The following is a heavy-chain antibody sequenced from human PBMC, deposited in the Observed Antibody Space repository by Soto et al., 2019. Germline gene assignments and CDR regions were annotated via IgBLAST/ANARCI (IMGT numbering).Heavy chain of an antibody. V-gene: IGHV3-33*01. J-gene: IGHJ4*02. Sequence: QVQLVESGGGVVQPGTSLRLSCEVSGISFSRYGMHWVRRAPGKGLEWVAVIWYDGSNKYYVDSVKGRFSISRDNSKNTLYLQMINLRDEDTAVYYCARDCSGGTCYYFDYWGQGTLVTVSS. CDR2: IWYDGSNK. CDR1: GISFSRYG. D-gene: IGHD2-15*01. CDR3: ARDCSGGTCYYFDY.